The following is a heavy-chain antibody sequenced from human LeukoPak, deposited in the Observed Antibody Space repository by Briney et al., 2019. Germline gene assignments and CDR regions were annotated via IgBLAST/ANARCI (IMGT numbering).Heavy chain of an antibody. Sequence: GGSLRLSCAASGFTFSDYYMSWIRQAPGKGLEWVSYISSSSSYTNYADSVKGRFTISRDNAKNSLYLQMNSLRAEDTAVYYCAREGSGYDFDYWGQGTLVTVSS. CDR1: GFTFSDYY. D-gene: IGHD5-12*01. V-gene: IGHV3-11*06. J-gene: IGHJ4*02. CDR2: ISSSSSYT. CDR3: AREGSGYDFDY.